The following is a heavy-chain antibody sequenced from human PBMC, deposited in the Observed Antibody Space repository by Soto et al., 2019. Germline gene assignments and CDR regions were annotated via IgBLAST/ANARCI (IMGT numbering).Heavy chain of an antibody. Sequence: SETLSLTCAVYGGSFSGYYWSWIRQPPGKGLEWIGEINHSGSTNYNPSLKSRVTISVDTSKNQFSLKLSSVTAADTAVYYCGSPGEGITGGRYYYYYGMDVWGQGTTVTVSS. CDR3: GSPGEGITGGRYYYYYGMDV. V-gene: IGHV4-34*01. J-gene: IGHJ6*02. CDR2: INHSGST. D-gene: IGHD2-8*02. CDR1: GGSFSGYY.